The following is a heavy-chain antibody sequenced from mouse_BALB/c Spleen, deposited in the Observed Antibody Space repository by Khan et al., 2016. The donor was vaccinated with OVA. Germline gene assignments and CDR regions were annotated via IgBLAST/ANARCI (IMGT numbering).Heavy chain of an antibody. D-gene: IGHD1-1*01. V-gene: IGHV1-84*02. CDR1: GYTFTDYY. J-gene: IGHJ2*01. CDR3: AKGGYYGNSLFDY. CDR2: IYPGSGNT. Sequence: QVQLKESGPELVKPGASVKISCKASGYTFTDYYINWVKEKPGQGLEWIGWIYPGSGNTKYNEKFKDMATLTGDTSSSTAYMQLSSLTSEDTAVYFWAKGGYYGNSLFDYWGQGTTLTVSS.